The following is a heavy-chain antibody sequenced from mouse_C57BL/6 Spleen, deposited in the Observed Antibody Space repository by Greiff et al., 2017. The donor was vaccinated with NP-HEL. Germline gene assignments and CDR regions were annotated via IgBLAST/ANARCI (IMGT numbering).Heavy chain of an antibody. V-gene: IGHV1-69*01. J-gene: IGHJ2*01. CDR2: IDPSDSYT. D-gene: IGHD1-1*01. CDR1: GYTFTSYW. CDR3: ARRDLYYYGLVDY. Sequence: QVQLQQPGAELVMPGASVKLSCKASGYTFTSYWMHWVKQRPGLGLEWIGEIDPSDSYTNYNQKFKGKSTLTVDKSSSTAYMQLSSLTSEDSAVYYCARRDLYYYGLVDYWGQGTTLTVSS.